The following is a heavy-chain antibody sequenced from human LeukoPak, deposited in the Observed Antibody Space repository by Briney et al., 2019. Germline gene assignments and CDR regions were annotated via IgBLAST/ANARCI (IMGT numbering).Heavy chain of an antibody. CDR1: GGSISSYY. V-gene: IGHV4-4*07. D-gene: IGHD2-15*01. CDR2: IYTSGST. CDR3: AGWGYCSGGSCYSMDGMDV. Sequence: SETLSLTCTVSGGSISSYYWSWIRQPAGKGLELMGRIYTSGSTNYNPSLKSRVTMSVDTSKNQFSLKLSSVTAADTAVYYCAGWGYCSGGSCYSMDGMDVWGQGTTVTVSS. J-gene: IGHJ6*02.